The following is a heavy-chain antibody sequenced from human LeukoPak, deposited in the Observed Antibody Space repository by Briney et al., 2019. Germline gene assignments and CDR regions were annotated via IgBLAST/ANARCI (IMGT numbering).Heavy chain of an antibody. D-gene: IGHD5-12*01. V-gene: IGHV4-39*07. CDR1: GGSISSSSYY. J-gene: IGHJ4*02. Sequence: SETLSLTCTVSGGSISSSSYYWGWIRQPPGKGLEWIGSIYYSGSTYYNPSLRSRVTISKDTSKNQFSLKLSSVTAADTAVYYCARDRGEWLRFTDYWGQGTLVTVSS. CDR2: IYYSGST. CDR3: ARDRGEWLRFTDY.